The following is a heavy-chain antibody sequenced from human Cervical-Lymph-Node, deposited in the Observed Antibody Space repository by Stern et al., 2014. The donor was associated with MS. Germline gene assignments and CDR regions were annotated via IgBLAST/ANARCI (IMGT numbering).Heavy chain of an antibody. Sequence: QVQLVQSGPGLVKPSQTLSLTCTVSGGSISSGGYYWSWIRQHPGKGLEWIGYIYYSGSTYYNPSLKSLVTISVDTSKNQLSLKLSSVTAADTAVYYCARATKEGAWFDPWGQGTLVTVSS. J-gene: IGHJ5*02. CDR1: GGSISSGGYY. D-gene: IGHD1-26*01. V-gene: IGHV4-31*01. CDR2: IYYSGST. CDR3: ARATKEGAWFDP.